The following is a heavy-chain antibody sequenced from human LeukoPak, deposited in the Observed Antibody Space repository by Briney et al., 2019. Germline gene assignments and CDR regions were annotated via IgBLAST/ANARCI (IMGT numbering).Heavy chain of an antibody. J-gene: IGHJ2*01. CDR2: LSKSSEYV. V-gene: IGHV3-21*01. CDR1: GFTFSSYS. Sequence: GGSLRLSCAASGFTFSSYSMNWVRQAPGKGLEWVSSLSKSSEYVKYVDSVEGRSSMSREDARTSVYLQMHNLRAEDTAVYYCARNPVAGMSWYFDLWGRGTQVTVSS. D-gene: IGHD6-19*01. CDR3: ARNPVAGMSWYFDL.